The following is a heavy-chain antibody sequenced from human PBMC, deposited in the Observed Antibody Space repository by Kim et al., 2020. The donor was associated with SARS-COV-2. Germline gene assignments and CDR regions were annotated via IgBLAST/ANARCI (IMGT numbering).Heavy chain of an antibody. CDR1: GGTFSSYA. CDR3: AGLDSGYAIFHTYYFDY. CDR2: IIPIFGTA. J-gene: IGHJ4*02. Sequence: SVKVSCKASGGTFSSYAISWVRQAPGQGLEWMGGIIPIFGTANYAQKFQGRVTITADESTSTAYMELSSLRSEDTAVYYCAGLDSGYAIFHTYYFDYWGQGTLVTVSS. V-gene: IGHV1-69*13. D-gene: IGHD5-12*01.